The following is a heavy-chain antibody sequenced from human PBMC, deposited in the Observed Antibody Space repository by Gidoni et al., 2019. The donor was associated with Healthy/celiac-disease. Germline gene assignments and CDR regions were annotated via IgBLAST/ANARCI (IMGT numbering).Heavy chain of an antibody. CDR3: ASFIAAAGYFQP. CDR2: IIPILGIA. CDR1: GGTFSSYT. J-gene: IGHJ1*01. V-gene: IGHV1-69*02. D-gene: IGHD6-13*01. Sequence: QVQLGQSGAEVKKTGSAVKVACKAWGGTFSSYTISWVRQAPGQGLEGMGRIIPILGIANYAQQFQVRVTITADKSTSTAYMELSSLRSEDTAVYYCASFIAAAGYFQPWGQGTMVTVSS.